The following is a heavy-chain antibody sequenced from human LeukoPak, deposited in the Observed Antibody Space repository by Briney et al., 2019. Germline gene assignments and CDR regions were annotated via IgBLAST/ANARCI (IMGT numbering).Heavy chain of an antibody. J-gene: IGHJ4*02. D-gene: IGHD1-26*01. Sequence: SETLSLTCTVSGGSISSYYWSWIRQPPGKGLEWIGYIYYSGSTNYNPSLKSRVTISVDTSKNQFSLKLSSVTAADTAVYYCARFIVGATGIDYWGQGTLVTVSS. CDR2: IYYSGST. CDR3: ARFIVGATGIDY. CDR1: GGSISSYY. V-gene: IGHV4-59*01.